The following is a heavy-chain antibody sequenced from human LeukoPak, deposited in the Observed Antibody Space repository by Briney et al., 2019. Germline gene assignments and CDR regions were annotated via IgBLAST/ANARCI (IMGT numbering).Heavy chain of an antibody. CDR1: GFTFSTYG. Sequence: GGSLRLSXAASGFTFSTYGMHWVRQAPGKGLEWVAFIRYDGSNKYYADSVKGRFTISRDNSKNTLYLQMNSLRAEDTAVYYCAKDGGRDKTDIPYYYMDVWGKGTTVTVSS. J-gene: IGHJ6*03. CDR3: AKDGGRDKTDIPYYYMDV. D-gene: IGHD2-15*01. V-gene: IGHV3-30*02. CDR2: IRYDGSNK.